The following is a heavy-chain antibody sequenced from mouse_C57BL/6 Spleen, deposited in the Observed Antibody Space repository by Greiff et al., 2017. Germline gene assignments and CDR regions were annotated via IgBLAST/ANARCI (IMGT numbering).Heavy chain of an antibody. CDR1: GYTFTSYG. Sequence: VQLQQSGAELARPGASVKLSCKASGYTFTSYGISWVKQRTGQGLEWIGEIYPRSGNTYYNEKFKGKATLTADKSSSTAYMQLSSLTSEDSAVYFCARWGPVDYDVFAYWGQGTLVTVSA. V-gene: IGHV1-81*01. CDR2: IYPRSGNT. CDR3: ARWGPVDYDVFAY. D-gene: IGHD2-4*01. J-gene: IGHJ3*01.